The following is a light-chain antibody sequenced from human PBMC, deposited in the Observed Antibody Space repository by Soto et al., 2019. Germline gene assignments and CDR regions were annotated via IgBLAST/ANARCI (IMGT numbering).Light chain of an antibody. V-gene: IGKV3D-15*01. Sequence: EIVMTQSPATLSVSPGERATLSCRASQSVNIYLAWYQQKPGQAPRLLIFGASSRATGIPARFSGSGSGTEFNLIISSLQSDDLAVYFCQQYDDWLRLTFGGGTKVEIK. J-gene: IGKJ4*01. CDR3: QQYDDWLRLT. CDR1: QSVNIY. CDR2: GAS.